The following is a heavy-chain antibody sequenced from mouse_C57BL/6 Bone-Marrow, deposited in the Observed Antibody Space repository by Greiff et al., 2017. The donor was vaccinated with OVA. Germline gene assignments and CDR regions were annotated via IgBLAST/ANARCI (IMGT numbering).Heavy chain of an antibody. J-gene: IGHJ4*01. D-gene: IGHD1-1*01. V-gene: IGHV3-6*01. Sequence: EVKLMESGPGLVKPSQSLSLTCSVTGYSITSGYYWNWIRQFPGNKLEWMGYISYDGSNNYNPSLKNRISITRDTSKNQFFVKLNSVTTEDTATYYCARDYYGSRMDYWGQGTSVTVSS. CDR1: GYSITSGYY. CDR3: ARDYYGSRMDY. CDR2: ISYDGSN.